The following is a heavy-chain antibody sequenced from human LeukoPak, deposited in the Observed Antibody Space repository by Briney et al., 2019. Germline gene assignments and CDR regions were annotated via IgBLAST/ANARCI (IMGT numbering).Heavy chain of an antibody. Sequence: GESLKISCKGSGYSFTSYWIGWVRQMPGKGLEWMGIIYPGDSDTRYSPSFQGQVTISADKSISTAYLQWSSLKASDTAVYYCERCVDSGWYEDVDFGIWGQGIMVTVSS. CDR2: IYPGDSDT. CDR1: GYSFTSYW. D-gene: IGHD6-19*01. V-gene: IGHV5-51*01. CDR3: ERCVDSGWYEDVDFGI. J-gene: IGHJ3*02.